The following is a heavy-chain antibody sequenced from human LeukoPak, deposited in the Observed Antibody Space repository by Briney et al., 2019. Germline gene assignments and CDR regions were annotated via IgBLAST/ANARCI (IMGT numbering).Heavy chain of an antibody. V-gene: IGHV5-51*01. CDR1: GYSFTNYW. J-gene: IGHJ6*03. CDR2: IYPGDSDT. CDR3: ARHSLGPAAEGYYYYMDV. Sequence: GESLKISCKGSGYSFTNYWIGWVRQMPGKGLEWMGIIYPGDSDTRYSPSFQGQVTISADKSISTAYLQWSSLRASDTAMYYCARHSLGPAAEGYYYYMDVWGKGTTVTVSS. D-gene: IGHD6-13*01.